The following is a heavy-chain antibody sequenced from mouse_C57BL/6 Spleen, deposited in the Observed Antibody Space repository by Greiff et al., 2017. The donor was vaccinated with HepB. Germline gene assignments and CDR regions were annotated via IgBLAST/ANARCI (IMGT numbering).Heavy chain of an antibody. D-gene: IGHD2-1*01. CDR2: IDPANGNT. CDR3: AREGIYYGNYGAY. V-gene: IGHV14-3*01. J-gene: IGHJ3*01. Sequence: EVQLQESVAELVRPGASVKLSCTASGFNIKNTYMPWVKQRPEQGLEWIGRIDPANGNTKYAPKFQGKATITADTSSNTAYLQLSSLTSEDTAIYYCAREGIYYGNYGAYWGQGTLVTVSA. CDR1: GFNIKNTY.